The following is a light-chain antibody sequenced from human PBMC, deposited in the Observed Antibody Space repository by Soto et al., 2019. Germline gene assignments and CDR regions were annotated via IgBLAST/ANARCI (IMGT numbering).Light chain of an antibody. CDR3: QQYNSYSSWT. CDR2: KAS. CDR1: QTIDSW. V-gene: IGKV1-5*03. J-gene: IGKJ1*01. Sequence: DIQVAQSRSTLFASVGDRVTITCRASQTIDSWLAWYQQRPGKPPNLLIYKASTLASGVPSRFSGSGSGTEFTLTISSLQTDDFATYYCQQYNSYSSWTFGQGTKVDIK.